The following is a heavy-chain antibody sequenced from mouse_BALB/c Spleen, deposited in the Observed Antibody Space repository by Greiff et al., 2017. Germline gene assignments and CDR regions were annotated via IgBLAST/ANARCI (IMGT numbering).Heavy chain of an antibody. CDR1: GFTFSSYA. J-gene: IGHJ3*01. D-gene: IGHD2-4*01. Sequence: EVQRVESGGGLVKPGGSLKLSCAASGFTFSSYAMSWVRQSPEKRLEWVAEISSGGSYTYYPDTVTGRFTISRDNAKNTLYLEMSSLRSEDTAMYYCARDPPYDYDGAWFAYWGQGTLVTVSA. V-gene: IGHV5-9-4*01. CDR2: ISSGGSYT. CDR3: ARDPPYDYDGAWFAY.